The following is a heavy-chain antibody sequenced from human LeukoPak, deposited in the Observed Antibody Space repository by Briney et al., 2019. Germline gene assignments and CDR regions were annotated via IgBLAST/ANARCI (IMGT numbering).Heavy chain of an antibody. V-gene: IGHV1-8*03. Sequence: ASVNVSCKASGYTFTSYGISWVRQAPGQGLEWMGWMNPNSGNTAYAQKFQGRVTITRNTSISTAYMELSSLRSEDTAIYYCAREDYYDSGSSDYWGQGTLVTVSS. CDR3: AREDYYDSGSSDY. CDR2: MNPNSGNT. D-gene: IGHD3-22*01. CDR1: GYTFTSYG. J-gene: IGHJ4*02.